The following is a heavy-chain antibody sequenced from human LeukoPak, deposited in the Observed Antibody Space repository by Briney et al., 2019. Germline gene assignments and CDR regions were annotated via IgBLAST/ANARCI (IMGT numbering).Heavy chain of an antibody. V-gene: IGHV3-7*01. J-gene: IGHJ6*04. CDR3: ARDRGFGQADV. Sequence: PGGSLRLSCAASGFTFSGYWMSWLRQAPGKGLEWVANIKQDEGEKYYVDSVKGRFTISRDNAKNSLYLQMNSLRAEDTAVYYCARDRGFGQADVWGKGTTVTVSS. CDR2: IKQDEGEK. D-gene: IGHD3-10*01. CDR1: GFTFSGYW.